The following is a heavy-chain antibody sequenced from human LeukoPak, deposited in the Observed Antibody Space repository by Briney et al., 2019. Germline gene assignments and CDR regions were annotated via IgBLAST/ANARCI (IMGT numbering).Heavy chain of an antibody. J-gene: IGHJ4*02. Sequence: SVKVSCKASGYTFTGYYMHWVRQAPGQGLEWMGGIIPIFGTANYAQKFQGRVTITTDESTSTAYMELSSPRSEDTAVYYCARTYYYDSSGSGPYYFGYWGQGTLVTVSS. D-gene: IGHD3-22*01. CDR2: IIPIFGTA. CDR1: GYTFTGYY. V-gene: IGHV1-69*05. CDR3: ARTYYYDSSGSGPYYFGY.